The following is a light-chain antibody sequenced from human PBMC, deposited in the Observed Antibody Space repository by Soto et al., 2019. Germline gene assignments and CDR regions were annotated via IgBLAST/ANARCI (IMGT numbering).Light chain of an antibody. Sequence: EVVLTQSPGTLSLSPGEGATLSCRASQSVSSNYFAWYQQKAGQAPRLLIYGISTRATGIPDRFSGSGSGTDFTLTISRLEPEDFAVYSCQQYGASPLFTFGPGTKVDLK. V-gene: IGKV3-20*01. CDR2: GIS. CDR3: QQYGASPLFT. J-gene: IGKJ3*01. CDR1: QSVSSNY.